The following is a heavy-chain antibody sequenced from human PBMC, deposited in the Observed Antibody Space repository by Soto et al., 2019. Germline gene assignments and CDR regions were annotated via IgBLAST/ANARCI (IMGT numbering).Heavy chain of an antibody. Sequence: SVKVSCKASGGTFSSYTISWVRQAPGQGLEWMGRIIPILGIANYAQKFQGRVTITADKSTSTAYMELSSLRSEDTAVYFCARDHITASVGRSFDCWGQGTLVTVSS. D-gene: IGHD6-6*01. CDR3: ARDHITASVGRSFDC. V-gene: IGHV1-69*04. CDR1: GGTFSSYT. J-gene: IGHJ4*02. CDR2: IIPILGIA.